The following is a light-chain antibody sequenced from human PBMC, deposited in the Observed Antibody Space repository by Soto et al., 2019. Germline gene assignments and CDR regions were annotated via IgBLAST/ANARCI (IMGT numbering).Light chain of an antibody. Sequence: QSVLTQPPSTSRTPGQRVTISCSGSSSDIGSNAVYWYQQLPGTAPKLLIYRNNQRPSGVPDRFSGTKSGTSATLGTTGLQTGDEADYYCGTWDSSLSAYVFGTGTKVTVL. V-gene: IGLV1-44*01. CDR2: RNN. J-gene: IGLJ1*01. CDR1: SSDIGSNA. CDR3: GTWDSSLSAYV.